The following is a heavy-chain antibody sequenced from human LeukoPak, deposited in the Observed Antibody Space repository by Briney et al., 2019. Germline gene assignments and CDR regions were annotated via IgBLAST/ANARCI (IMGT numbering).Heavy chain of an antibody. V-gene: IGHV3-48*03. J-gene: IGHJ6*03. CDR3: ARDSSSYYYYYYMDV. D-gene: IGHD6-6*01. CDR2: ISSSGSTI. CDR1: GFTFSSYE. Sequence: GGSLRLSCAASGFTFSSYEVNWVRQAPGKGLEWVSYISSSGSTIYYADSVKGRFTISRDNAKNSLYLQMNSLRAEDTAVYYCARDSSSYYYYYYMDVWGKGTTVTVSS.